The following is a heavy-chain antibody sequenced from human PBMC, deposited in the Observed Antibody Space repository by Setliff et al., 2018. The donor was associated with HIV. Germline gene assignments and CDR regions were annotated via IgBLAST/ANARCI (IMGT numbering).Heavy chain of an antibody. V-gene: IGHV1-69-2*01. CDR2: VNPEDGET. D-gene: IGHD3-16*01. CDR3: ARSGGGWYNWFEP. J-gene: IGHJ5*02. CDR1: GYFFSEFY. Sequence: VASVKVSCKTSGYFFSEFYIHWVQQAPGKGLEWMGRVNPEDGETIYAEKFQGRVTITTDTSTDTAYMELSSLRFDDTAVYYCARSGGGWYNWFEPWGPGTPVTVSS.